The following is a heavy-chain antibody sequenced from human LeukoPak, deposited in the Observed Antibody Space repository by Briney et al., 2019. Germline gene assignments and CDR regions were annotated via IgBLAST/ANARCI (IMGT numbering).Heavy chain of an antibody. CDR3: ARQGTSIVGATIDY. CDR1: GGSIRGSTYY. Sequence: SETLSLTCTVSGGSIRGSTYYWGWIRQPPGKGLEWIGNIYYSGITYYNPSLKSRVTIYVDTSKNQFSLKLTSVTAADTALYYCARQGTSIVGATIDYWGQGTLVTVSP. V-gene: IGHV4-39*01. CDR2: IYYSGIT. J-gene: IGHJ4*02. D-gene: IGHD1-26*01.